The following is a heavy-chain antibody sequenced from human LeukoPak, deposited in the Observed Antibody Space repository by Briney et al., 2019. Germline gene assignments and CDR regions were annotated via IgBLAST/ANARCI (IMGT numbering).Heavy chain of an antibody. J-gene: IGHJ4*02. CDR3: AKSGPLLWPID. V-gene: IGHV3-23*01. CDR2: IGGSGTST. CDR1: GFDFINYA. D-gene: IGHD3-16*01. Sequence: PGGSLRLSCAASGFDFINYAMTWVRQAPGKGLAWVSAIGGSGTSTYYADSVKGRFTISRDNSKNTLYLQMNSLRAEDTAVYYCAKSGPLLWPIDWGQGTLVTVSS.